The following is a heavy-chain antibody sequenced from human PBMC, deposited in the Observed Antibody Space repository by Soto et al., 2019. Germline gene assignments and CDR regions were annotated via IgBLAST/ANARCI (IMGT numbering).Heavy chain of an antibody. V-gene: IGHV1-8*01. CDR2: MNPNSGNT. J-gene: IGHJ5*02. CDR1: GYTFTSYD. CDR3: ARGIKYGAYSRWFDP. Sequence: QVQLVQSGAEVKKPGASVKVSCKASGYTFTSYDINWVRQATGQGLEYLGWMNPNSGNTAYVQKFQGRVTMTWDTAITPAYMERSSLRSEDTAVYFCARGIKYGAYSRWFDPWCQRTLVTVSS. D-gene: IGHD4-17*01.